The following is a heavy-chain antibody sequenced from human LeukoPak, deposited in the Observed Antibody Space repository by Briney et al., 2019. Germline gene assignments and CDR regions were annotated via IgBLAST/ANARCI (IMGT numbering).Heavy chain of an antibody. CDR2: IYYSGST. D-gene: IGHD4-11*01. V-gene: IGHV4-59*01. CDR3: ARDYSNYIMDY. J-gene: IGHJ4*02. CDR1: GGSISTYY. Sequence: SETLSLTCTVSGGSISTYYRSWIRQPPGKGLEWIGYIYYSGSTNYNPSLKSRVTISVDTSKNQFTLNLSSVTAADTAVYYCARDYSNYIMDYWGQGILVTVSS.